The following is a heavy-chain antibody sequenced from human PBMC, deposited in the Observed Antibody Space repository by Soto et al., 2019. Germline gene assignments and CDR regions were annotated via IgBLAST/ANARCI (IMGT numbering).Heavy chain of an antibody. Sequence: PSQTLSLTCALSGDSFSSNNASLHWIRQSPSRGLEWLGRKYFRSKWYNYSAVSVKSRKIINPDTSKNQFSLQLNSLPPEDTAVYFSAKGDNLGRKTGYAFDPWEQGIMVTVYS. V-gene: IGHV6-1*01. CDR2: KYFRSKWYN. J-gene: IGHJ5*02. CDR3: AKGDNLGRKTGYAFDP. CDR1: GDSFSSNNAS. D-gene: IGHD5-18*01.